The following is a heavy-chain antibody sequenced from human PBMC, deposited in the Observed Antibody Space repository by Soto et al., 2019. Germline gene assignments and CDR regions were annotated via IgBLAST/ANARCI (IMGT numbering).Heavy chain of an antibody. V-gene: IGHV1-46*03. J-gene: IGHJ4*02. CDR3: ARDSGAYGDFVVSDY. D-gene: IGHD4-17*01. CDR1: GYTFTSYY. CDR2: INPSGGST. Sequence: QVQLVPSVSAVKKPGASVKVSCKASGYTFTSYYMHWVRQAPGQGLEWMGIINPSGGSTSYAQKFQGRFTMTRDTSTSTVYMELSSLRSEDTAVYYCARDSGAYGDFVVSDYWGQGTLVTVSA.